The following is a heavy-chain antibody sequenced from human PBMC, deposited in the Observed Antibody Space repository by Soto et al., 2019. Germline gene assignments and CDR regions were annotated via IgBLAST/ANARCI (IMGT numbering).Heavy chain of an antibody. D-gene: IGHD3-22*01. J-gene: IGHJ4*02. CDR2: IYYSGST. CDR1: GGSISSGGYY. CDR3: ARLPYTYYYDSSGHRGADY. Sequence: PSETLSLTCTVSGGSISSGGYYWSWIRQHPGKGLEWIGYIYYSGSTYYNPSLKSRVTISVGTSKNQFSLKLSSVTAADTAVYYCARLPYTYYYDSSGHRGADYWGQGNLVTVSS. V-gene: IGHV4-31*03.